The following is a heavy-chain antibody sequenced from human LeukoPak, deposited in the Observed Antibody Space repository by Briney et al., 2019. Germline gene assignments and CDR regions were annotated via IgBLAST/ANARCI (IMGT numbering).Heavy chain of an antibody. Sequence: GGSLRLSCAASGFTFSSYNMNWVRQAPGKGLEWVSAISGSGGSTYYADSVKGRFTISRDNAKNSLYLQMNSLRAEDTAVYYCARWSSSWFYFDYWGQGTLVTVSS. CDR2: ISGSGGST. V-gene: IGHV3-21*01. D-gene: IGHD6-13*01. CDR1: GFTFSSYN. CDR3: ARWSSSWFYFDY. J-gene: IGHJ4*02.